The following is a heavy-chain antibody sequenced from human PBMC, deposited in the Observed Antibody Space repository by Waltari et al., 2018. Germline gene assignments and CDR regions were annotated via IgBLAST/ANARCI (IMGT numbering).Heavy chain of an antibody. J-gene: IGHJ5*02. CDR3: ARGTDYDSSGYYYKHFDP. Sequence: QVQVQESGPGLVKPSETLSLSCLVSGTSVRSGFYWGWIRQSPEKGREWIGSINFSGKKFYSPSLRGRVTLSVDTSKNEVSLSLTSVTAADSAIYFCARGTDYDSSGYYYKHFDPWGQGTHVTVSS. CDR2: INFSGKK. CDR1: GTSVRSGFY. D-gene: IGHD3-22*01. V-gene: IGHV4-38-2*02.